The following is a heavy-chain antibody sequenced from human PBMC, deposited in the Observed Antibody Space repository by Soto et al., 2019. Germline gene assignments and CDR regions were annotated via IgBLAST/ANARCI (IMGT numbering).Heavy chain of an antibody. CDR2: ISSSSSYI. D-gene: IGHD3-10*01. Sequence: LRLSCAASGFTFSSYSMNWVRQAPGKGLEWVSSISSSSSYIYYADSVKGRFTISRDNAKNSLYLQMNSLRAEDTAVYYSARDYYGSGSYYYYYYYGMDVWGQGTTVTVSS. V-gene: IGHV3-21*01. J-gene: IGHJ6*02. CDR1: GFTFSSYS. CDR3: ARDYYGSGSYYYYYYYGMDV.